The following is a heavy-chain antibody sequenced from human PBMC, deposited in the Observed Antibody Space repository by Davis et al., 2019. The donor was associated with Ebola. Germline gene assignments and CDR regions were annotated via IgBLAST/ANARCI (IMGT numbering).Heavy chain of an antibody. CDR2: INSDGSST. V-gene: IGHV3-74*01. J-gene: IGHJ4*02. Sequence: GESLKISCAASGFTFSSYWMHWVRQAPGKGLVWVSRINSDGSSTSYADSVKGRFTISRDNAKNTLYLQMNSLRAEDTAVYYCAREAIVVVPAGFDYWGQGTLVTVSS. CDR1: GFTFSSYW. CDR3: AREAIVVVPAGFDY. D-gene: IGHD2-2*01.